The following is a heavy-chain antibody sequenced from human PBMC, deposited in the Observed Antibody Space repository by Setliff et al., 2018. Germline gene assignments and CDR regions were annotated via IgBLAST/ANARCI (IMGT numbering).Heavy chain of an antibody. Sequence: ASVKVSCKASGYIFNSYGTAWVRQAPGQGLEWMGWISPYNGKTNHAQNLQGRVAMTTDTSTSTAYMELRSLRSDDTAVYYCAGGRDPAYYYDSGGYYWDYWGQGTLVTVSS. V-gene: IGHV1-18*01. CDR3: AGGRDPAYYYDSGGYYWDY. CDR1: GYIFNSYG. CDR2: ISPYNGKT. D-gene: IGHD3-22*01. J-gene: IGHJ4*02.